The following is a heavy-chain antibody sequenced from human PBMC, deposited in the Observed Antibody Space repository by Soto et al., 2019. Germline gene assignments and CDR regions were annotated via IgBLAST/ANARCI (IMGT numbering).Heavy chain of an antibody. CDR3: ARGTGGATSSGKDQFDY. J-gene: IGHJ4*02. Sequence: EVQLVESGGGLVQPGGSLRLSCAGSGFTFANSWMAWVRQAPGKGLEWVANIKQDGSEKYYVDSVKGRFTISRDNVKNSLYLQMNSLRSEDTAVYYCARGTGGATSSGKDQFDYWGQGTLVPVSS. V-gene: IGHV3-7*01. CDR1: GFTFANSW. D-gene: IGHD1-26*01. CDR2: IKQDGSEK.